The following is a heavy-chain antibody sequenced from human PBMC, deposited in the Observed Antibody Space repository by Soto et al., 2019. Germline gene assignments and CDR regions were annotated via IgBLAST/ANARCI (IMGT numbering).Heavy chain of an antibody. J-gene: IGHJ4*02. V-gene: IGHV4-34*01. Sequence: SETLSLTCAAYGGSFSGYYWSWIRQPPGKGLEWIGEINHSGSTNYNPSLKSRVTISVDTSKNHFSLKLSSVTAAETAVYYCAGGVKPYSSSWYFDYWGQGTLVTVSS. CDR2: INHSGST. CDR3: AGGVKPYSSSWYFDY. D-gene: IGHD6-13*01. CDR1: GGSFSGYY.